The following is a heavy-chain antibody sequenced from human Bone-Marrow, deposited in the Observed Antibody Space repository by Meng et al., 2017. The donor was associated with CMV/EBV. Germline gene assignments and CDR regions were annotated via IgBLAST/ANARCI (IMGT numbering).Heavy chain of an antibody. Sequence: GGSLRLSCAASGFTFSSYSMNWVRQAPGKGLEWVAVISHDGSNKYYADSVKGRFTISRDNSKNTLYLQMNSLRAEDTAVYYCARDLTSSSWYIPNYWGQGTLVTVSS. V-gene: IGHV3-30*03. J-gene: IGHJ4*02. D-gene: IGHD6-13*01. CDR2: ISHDGSNK. CDR3: ARDLTSSSWYIPNY. CDR1: GFTFSSYS.